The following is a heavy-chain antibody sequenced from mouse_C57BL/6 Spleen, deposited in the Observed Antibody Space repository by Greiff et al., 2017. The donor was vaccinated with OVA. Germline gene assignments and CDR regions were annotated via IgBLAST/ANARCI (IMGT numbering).Heavy chain of an antibody. D-gene: IGHD2-4*01. CDR2: IHPNSGST. Sequence: QVQLQQPGAELVKPGASVKLSCKASGYTFTSYWMHWVKQRPGQGLEWIGMIHPNSGSTNYNEKFKSKATLTVDKSSSTAYMQLSSLTSEDSAVYYCARTDPGYDYDGFAYWGQGTLVTVSA. CDR3: ARTDPGYDYDGFAY. CDR1: GYTFTSYW. J-gene: IGHJ3*01. V-gene: IGHV1-64*01.